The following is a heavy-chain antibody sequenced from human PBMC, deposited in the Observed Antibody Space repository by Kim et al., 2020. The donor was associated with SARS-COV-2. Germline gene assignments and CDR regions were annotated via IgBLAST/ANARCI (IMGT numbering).Heavy chain of an antibody. CDR2: IRSKAYGGTT. Sequence: GGSLRLSCTVSGFTFGDYVMSWFRQAPGKGLEWVGFIRSKAYGGTTEYAASVKGRFTISRDDSKSIAYLQMNSLKIEDTAVYYCTRGRYSYGFDYWGQGTLVTVSP. D-gene: IGHD5-18*01. CDR3: TRGRYSYGFDY. J-gene: IGHJ4*02. V-gene: IGHV3-49*03. CDR1: GFTFGDYV.